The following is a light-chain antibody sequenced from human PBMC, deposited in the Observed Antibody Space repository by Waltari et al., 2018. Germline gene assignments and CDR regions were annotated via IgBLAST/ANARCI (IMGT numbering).Light chain of an antibody. Sequence: QLVLTQSPSASASLGASVKLTCTLSSGHSSNIIAWHQQQPEKGPRYLMKVNSDGSHSKGDGIPDRLSGASSGAGRYLTISRVQSEDEADYYGQTGGHGTWVFGGGTKLTVL. CDR1: SGHSSNI. CDR3: QTGGHGTWV. V-gene: IGLV4-69*01. J-gene: IGLJ3*02. CDR2: VNSDGSH.